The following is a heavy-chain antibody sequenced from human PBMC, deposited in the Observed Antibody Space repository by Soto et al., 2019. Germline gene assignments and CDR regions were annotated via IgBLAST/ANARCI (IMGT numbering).Heavy chain of an antibody. CDR2: ISGSGDRT. CDR3: ASTWRRVGLYYEVDY. J-gene: IGHJ4*01. CDR1: GFTFSNWA. Sequence: EVQLLESGGGLVQPGGSLRLSCAASGFTFSNWAMSWVRQAPGKGLEWVSGISGSGDRTFYADSVKGRFTISRDNSKNTLYPQMNSLRADDTAIYYCASTWRRVGLYYEVDYWGHGTLVTVSS. D-gene: IGHD3-3*01. V-gene: IGHV3-23*01.